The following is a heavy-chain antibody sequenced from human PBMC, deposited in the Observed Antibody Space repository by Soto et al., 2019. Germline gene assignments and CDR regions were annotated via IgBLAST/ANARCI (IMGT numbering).Heavy chain of an antibody. CDR1: GYSFTSYW. CDR2: IWPSDSDT. CDR3: ARRLCQGCFDK. V-gene: IGHV5-51*01. J-gene: IGHJ4*03. Sequence: PGESLKISCKDSGYSFTSYWIGWVRQTPGKGLEWMGIIWPSDSDTRYNPSFQGQATISTDKSISTAYLQWSSLKASDSGMYYCARRLCQGCFDKWGQGALVTTSS.